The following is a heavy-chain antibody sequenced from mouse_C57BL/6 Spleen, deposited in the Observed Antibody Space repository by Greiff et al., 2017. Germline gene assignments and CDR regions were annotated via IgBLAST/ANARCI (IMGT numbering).Heavy chain of an antibody. CDR3: ARDDGYYAMDY. CDR2: RSYDGSN. Sequence: EVQLQESGPGLVKPSQSLSLTCSVTGYSITSGYYWNWIRQFPGNKLEWLGYRSYDGSNNYNPSIKNRISITRDTSKNQFFLKLNAVTTEDTATYYCARDDGYYAMDYWGQGTSVTVSS. D-gene: IGHD2-3*01. V-gene: IGHV3-6*01. J-gene: IGHJ4*01. CDR1: GYSITSGYY.